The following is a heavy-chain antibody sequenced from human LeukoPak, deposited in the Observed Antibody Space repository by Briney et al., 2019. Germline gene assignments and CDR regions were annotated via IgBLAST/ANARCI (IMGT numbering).Heavy chain of an antibody. CDR1: ELTFSSTW. CDR3: AKPESNYYDSSGPFDY. D-gene: IGHD3-22*01. CDR2: INPAGSTA. V-gene: IGHV3-74*01. Sequence: GGPLKPSWPAPELTFSSTWRHGVGKAPGKGRVWVSQINPAGSTAFYADSVKGRFTISRDNSRNTLYLQMNSLRAEDTAVYYCAKPESNYYDSSGPFDYWGQGTLVTVSS. J-gene: IGHJ4*02.